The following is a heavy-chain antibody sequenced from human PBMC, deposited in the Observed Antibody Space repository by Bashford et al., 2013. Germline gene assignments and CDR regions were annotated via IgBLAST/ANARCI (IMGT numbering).Heavy chain of an antibody. CDR1: GGSFSGYY. V-gene: IGHV4-34*01. Sequence: SETLSLTCAVYGGSFSGYYWNWIRQSPGKGLEWIGEITHGGGTKYNPSLQSRVTISVDTSVNQFSLKLSSVTAADTAAYYCARDISWFDPWGQGTLVTVSS. J-gene: IGHJ5*02. CDR3: ARDISWFDP. D-gene: IGHD3-3*02. CDR2: ITHGGGT.